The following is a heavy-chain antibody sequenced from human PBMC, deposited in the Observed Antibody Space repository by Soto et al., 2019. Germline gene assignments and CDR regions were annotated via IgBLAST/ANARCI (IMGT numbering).Heavy chain of an antibody. J-gene: IGHJ4*02. Sequence: SETLSLTCAVSGGSVSSTNWWSWVRQSPGKGLEWIGDIYHIGSTNYNPSLRGRVTISVDKSNNQFSLKLSSVTAADTAVYYCARVYSSSWIFFDYWGQGTLVTVSS. CDR1: GGSVSSTNW. D-gene: IGHD6-13*01. V-gene: IGHV4-4*02. CDR2: IYHIGST. CDR3: ARVYSSSWIFFDY.